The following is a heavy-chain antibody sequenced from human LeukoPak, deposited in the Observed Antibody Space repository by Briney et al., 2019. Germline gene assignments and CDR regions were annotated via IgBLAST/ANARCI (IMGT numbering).Heavy chain of an antibody. CDR2: IYYSGST. D-gene: IGHD3-22*01. J-gene: IGHJ4*02. Sequence: SQTLSLTCTVSGGSISSGGYYWSWIRQHPGKGLEWIGYIYYSGSTYYNPSLKSRVTISVDTSKNSVSLMLRSVTAADTAVYFCARPFQDYDKGTFFYFFDFWGQGILVTVSS. CDR1: GGSISSGGYY. CDR3: ARPFQDYDKGTFFYFFDF. V-gene: IGHV4-31*03.